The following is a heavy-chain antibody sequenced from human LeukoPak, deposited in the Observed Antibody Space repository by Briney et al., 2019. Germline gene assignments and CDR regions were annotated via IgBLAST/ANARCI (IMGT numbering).Heavy chain of an antibody. CDR2: FSHDGVSI. Sequence: PGGSLRLSCVASGFTFSSYSMNWVRQAPGKGLEWVSSFSHDGVSILYADSVKGRFTISRDDAKNSVLLQMNSLKVEGTAVYYCARVWFGDLGYYYMDVWGKGTTVTISS. CDR3: ARVWFGDLGYYYMDV. D-gene: IGHD3-10*01. J-gene: IGHJ6*03. V-gene: IGHV3-21*01. CDR1: GFTFSSYS.